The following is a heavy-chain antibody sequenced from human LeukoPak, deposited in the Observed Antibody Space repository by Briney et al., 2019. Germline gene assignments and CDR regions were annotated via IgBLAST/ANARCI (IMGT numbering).Heavy chain of an antibody. V-gene: IGHV3-21*01. D-gene: IGHD3-10*01. CDR2: ISSSGSYI. J-gene: IGHJ4*02. CDR1: GFTFSSYS. CDR3: ARGYGSGSYGGPGFDY. Sequence: GGSLRLSCAASGFTFSSYSMNWVRQAPGKGLEWVSSISSSGSYIYYADSVKGRFTISRDNAKNSLYLQMNSLRAEDTAVYYCARGYGSGSYGGPGFDYWGQGTLVTVSS.